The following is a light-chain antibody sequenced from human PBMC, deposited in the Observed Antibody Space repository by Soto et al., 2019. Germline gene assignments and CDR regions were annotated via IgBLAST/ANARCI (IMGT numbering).Light chain of an antibody. CDR1: QRFSSYY. J-gene: IGKJ1*01. CDR3: QQFGSSPPWT. V-gene: IGKV3-20*01. CDR2: GQX. Sequence: IGLTQSACTLSLSPGDRATLSCRASQRFSSYYLAWYRQYPGQAPRLLXXGQXSRATGIPERFSGSGSGKDFTLTISRLEPEDFAVYFCQQFGSSPPWTFGQGTKVDIK.